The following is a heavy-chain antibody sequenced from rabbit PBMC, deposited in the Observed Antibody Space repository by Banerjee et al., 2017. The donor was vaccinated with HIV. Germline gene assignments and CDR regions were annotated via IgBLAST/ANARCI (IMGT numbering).Heavy chain of an antibody. CDR2: IDSSSSST. CDR1: GFSFSSNV. V-gene: IGHV1S40*01. J-gene: IGHJ4*01. CDR3: ARDSDSDSCPDHFKL. D-gene: IGHD6-1*01. Sequence: QSLEESGGDLVKPGASLTLTCTASGFSFSSNVMCWVRQGPGKGLEWIACIDSSSSSTEYASWAKGRFTISKTTSTTVTLQMSRLTAADTATYFCARDSDSDSCPDHFKLWGPGTLVTVS.